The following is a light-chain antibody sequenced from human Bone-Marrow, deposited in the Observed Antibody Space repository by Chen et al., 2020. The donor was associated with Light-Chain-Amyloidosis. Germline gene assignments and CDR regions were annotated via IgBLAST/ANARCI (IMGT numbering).Light chain of an antibody. CDR1: HSVSSN. CDR2: GAF. J-gene: IGKJ1*01. Sequence: EIVMTQSPATLSLSPGERATLSCRASHSVSSNLAWYQQKPGQAPRLLIYGAFTRATGIPARFSGGGSGTEFTLTISSRQSEDFAVYYCQQYNDWPRTFGQGIRVEIK. V-gene: IGKV3-15*01. CDR3: QQYNDWPRT.